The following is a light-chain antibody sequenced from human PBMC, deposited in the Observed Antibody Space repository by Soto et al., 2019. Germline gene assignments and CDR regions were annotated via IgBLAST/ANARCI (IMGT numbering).Light chain of an antibody. CDR2: KAS. CDR1: QSISSW. Sequence: LQITQSPSTLSGSVGDRVTITCRASQSISSWLAWYQQKPGKAPKLLIYKASTLESGVPSNFSGSGSGTEFTLTISSLQPEDFATYYCQQYNSYPWTFGQGTKVDNK. CDR3: QQYNSYPWT. J-gene: IGKJ1*01. V-gene: IGKV1-5*03.